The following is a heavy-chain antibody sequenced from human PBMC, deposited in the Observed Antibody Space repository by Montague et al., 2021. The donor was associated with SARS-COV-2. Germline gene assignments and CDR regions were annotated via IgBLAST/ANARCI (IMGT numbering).Heavy chain of an antibody. CDR3: AREDPSSGYRTTFEF. J-gene: IGHJ4*02. CDR2: ITTTGSTI. Sequence: SLRLSCAASGFSFSDYYMNWIRQAPGKGLEWVSYITTTGSTIYYADSVKGRFTISRDNTKDSLFLQMNSLRVEDTAVYYCAREDPSSGYRTTFEFWGQGTLVTVSS. V-gene: IGHV3-11*01. D-gene: IGHD3-22*01. CDR1: GFSFSDYY.